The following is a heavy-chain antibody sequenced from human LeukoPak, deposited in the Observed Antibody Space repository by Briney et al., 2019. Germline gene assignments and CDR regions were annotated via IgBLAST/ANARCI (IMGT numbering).Heavy chain of an antibody. CDR3: AKDRLGYSGARGFDW. CDR2: ISTGGAST. V-gene: IGHV3-23*01. J-gene: IGHJ4*02. D-gene: IGHD5-12*01. CDR1: GFTFSTYA. Sequence: PGGSPRLSCAASGFTFSTYAMSWVRQAPGKGLEWVSGISTGGASTYYADSVKGRFTISRDNSRNTLYLQMSSLGAADTAVYYCAKDRLGYSGARGFDWWGQGTLVTDSS.